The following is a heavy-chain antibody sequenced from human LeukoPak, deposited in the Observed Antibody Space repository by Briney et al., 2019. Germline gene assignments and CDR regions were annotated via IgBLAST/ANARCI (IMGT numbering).Heavy chain of an antibody. V-gene: IGHV1-18*04. J-gene: IGHJ4*02. CDR2: ISAYNGNT. D-gene: IGHD6-19*01. CDR3: ARDGMFVGGWLRGEEIDY. Sequence: GASVKVSCKASGYTFTSYYMHWVRQAPGQGLEWMGWISAYNGNTNYAQKLQGRVTMTTDTSTSTAYMELRSLRSDDTAVYYCARDGMFVGGWLRGEEIDYWGQGTLVTVSS. CDR1: GYTFTSYY.